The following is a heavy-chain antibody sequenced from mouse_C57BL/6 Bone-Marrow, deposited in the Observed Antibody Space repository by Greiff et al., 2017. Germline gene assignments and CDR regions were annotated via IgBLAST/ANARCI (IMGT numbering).Heavy chain of an antibody. CDR2: IYPGDGDT. Sequence: VQLQQSGAELVKPGASVKISCKASGYAFSSYWMNWVKQRPGKGLEWIGQIYPGDGDTNYNGKFKGKATLTADKSSSTAYMQLSSLTSEDTAVYYCTTWGYYGSMDYWGQGTSVTVSS. V-gene: IGHV1-80*01. CDR3: TTWGYYGSMDY. D-gene: IGHD1-1*01. J-gene: IGHJ4*01. CDR1: GYAFSSYW.